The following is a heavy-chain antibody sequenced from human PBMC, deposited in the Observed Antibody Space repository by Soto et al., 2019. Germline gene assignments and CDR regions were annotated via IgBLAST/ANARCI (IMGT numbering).Heavy chain of an antibody. CDR3: AKGALAVRGPASWYGEEWYFDY. D-gene: IGHD6-13*01. CDR1: GFTFSSYG. V-gene: IGHV3-30*18. CDR2: ISYDGSNK. J-gene: IGHJ4*02. Sequence: QVQLVESGGGVVQPGRSLRLSCAASGFTFSSYGMHWVRQAPGKGLEWVAVISYDGSNKYYADSVKGRFTISRDNSKNTLYLQMNSLRAEDTAVYYCAKGALAVRGPASWYGEEWYFDYWGQGTLVTVSS.